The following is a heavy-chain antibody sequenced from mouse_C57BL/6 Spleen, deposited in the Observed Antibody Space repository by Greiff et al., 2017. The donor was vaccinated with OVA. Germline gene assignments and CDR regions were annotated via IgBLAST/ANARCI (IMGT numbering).Heavy chain of an antibody. J-gene: IGHJ2*01. CDR3: TGEDYDDY. V-gene: IGHV6-3*01. Sequence: EVKLMESGGGLVQPGGSMKLSCVASGFTFSNYWMNWVRQSPEKGLEWVAQIRLKSDNYATHYAESVKGRFTISRDDSKSSVYLQMNNLRAEDTGIYYCTGEDYDDYWGQGTTLTVSS. CDR2: IRLKSDNYAT. D-gene: IGHD2-4*01. CDR1: GFTFSNYW.